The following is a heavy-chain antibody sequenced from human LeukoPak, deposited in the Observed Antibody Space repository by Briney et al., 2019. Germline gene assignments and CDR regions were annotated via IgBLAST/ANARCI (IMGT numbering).Heavy chain of an antibody. Sequence: SSVKVSCKASGGTFSSYAISWVRQAPGQGLEWMGGIIPIFGTANYAQKFQGRVTITADESTSTAYMELSSLRSEDTAVYYCARDRRAPAATNFNWFDPWGQGTLVTVSS. CDR2: IIPIFGTA. V-gene: IGHV1-69*01. J-gene: IGHJ5*02. CDR1: GGTFSSYA. CDR3: ARDRRAPAATNFNWFDP. D-gene: IGHD2-2*01.